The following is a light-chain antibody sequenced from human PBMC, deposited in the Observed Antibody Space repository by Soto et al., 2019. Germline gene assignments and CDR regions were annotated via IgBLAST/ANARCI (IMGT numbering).Light chain of an antibody. J-gene: IGKJ1*01. V-gene: IGKV1-39*01. CDR1: QTISSY. CDR3: QQSHSTPPT. CDR2: AAS. Sequence: DIQMTQSPSSLSASVGDRVTITCRASQTISSYLNWYQQKPGKAPKLLIYAASRLQSGVPSRFSGSGSGTDFTLTISSLQPEDFATYYCQQSHSTPPTFGQGTKVEIK.